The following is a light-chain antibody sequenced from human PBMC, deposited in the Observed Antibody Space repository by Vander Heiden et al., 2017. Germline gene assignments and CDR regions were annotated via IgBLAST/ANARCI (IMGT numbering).Light chain of an antibody. V-gene: IGLV2-8*01. CDR1: RSDVGFYNY. Sequence: QSALTQPPSASRSPGQSVPIPCTGSRSDVGFYNYVCWYQQHPGKAPKLMIYEVSKRPSGVPDRFSGSKSGNTASLTVSGLQAEDEPDYYCSSYAGNNNVVFGGGTKLTIL. J-gene: IGLJ2*01. CDR2: EVS. CDR3: SSYAGNNNVV.